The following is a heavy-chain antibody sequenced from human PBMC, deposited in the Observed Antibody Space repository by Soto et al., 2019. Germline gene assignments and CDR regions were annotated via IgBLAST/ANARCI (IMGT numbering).Heavy chain of an antibody. D-gene: IGHD3-10*01. CDR2: ISGSGGIT. CDR3: AKNAYISGSLYYFGY. Sequence: APRKGRDWVSAISGSGGITYYADSVKGRFTITRDNSKNTLYLQMNSLRAEDTAVYYCAKNAYISGSLYYFGYWGQGTLVTVSS. J-gene: IGHJ4*02. V-gene: IGHV3-23*01.